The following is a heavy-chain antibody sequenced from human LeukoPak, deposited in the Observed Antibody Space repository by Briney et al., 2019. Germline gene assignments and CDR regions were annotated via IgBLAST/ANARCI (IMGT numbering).Heavy chain of an antibody. V-gene: IGHV4-59*12. CDR3: ARVTGYMIEDYFDY. CDR1: GGSISSYQ. CDR2: IYYSGST. J-gene: IGHJ4*02. D-gene: IGHD3-22*01. Sequence: SETLSLTCTVSGGSISSYQWSWIRQPPGKGLEWIGYIYYSGSTNYNPSLKSRVTISVDTSKNQFSLKLSSVTAADTAVYYCARVTGYMIEDYFDYWGQGTLVTVSS.